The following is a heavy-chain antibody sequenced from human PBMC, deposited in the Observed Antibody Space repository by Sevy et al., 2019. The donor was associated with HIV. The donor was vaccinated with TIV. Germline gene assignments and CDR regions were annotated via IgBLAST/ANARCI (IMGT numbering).Heavy chain of an antibody. CDR3: ASQFDY. CDR1: GFNFSNYS. CDR2: ISSSGSYI. J-gene: IGHJ4*02. Sequence: GGSLRLSCAVSGFNFSNYSMDWVRQAPGKGLEWVSSISSSGSYIYYSDSLKGRITISRDNAKNSVYLQMNSLRAEDTAVYYCASQFDYWGQGTLFTVSS. V-gene: IGHV3-21*01.